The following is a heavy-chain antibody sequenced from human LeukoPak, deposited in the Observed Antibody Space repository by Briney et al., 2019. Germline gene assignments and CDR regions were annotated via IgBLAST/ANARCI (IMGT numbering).Heavy chain of an antibody. CDR3: AREWDYYAV. V-gene: IGHV1-2*02. CDR2: INPKNGDT. CDR1: GYTFIDYY. Sequence: APVKVSCKASGYTFIDYYMHWVRQAPGQGLEWVAWINPKNGDTKYAQKFQGRVTVTRDTSINTAYMELRSLRSDDTAIYYCAREWDYYAVWGQGTMVSVSS. D-gene: IGHD3-10*01. J-gene: IGHJ4*02.